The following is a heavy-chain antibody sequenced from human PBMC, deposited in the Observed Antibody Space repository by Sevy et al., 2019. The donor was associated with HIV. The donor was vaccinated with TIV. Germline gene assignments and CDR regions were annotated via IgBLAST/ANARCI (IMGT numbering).Heavy chain of an antibody. Sequence: GGSLRLSCSASGFTFSSYAMHWVRQAPGKGLEYVSAISSNGGSTYYADSVKGRFTISRDNSKNTLYLQMSSLRAEDTAVYYCVKGAYCGGDCYLYNWFDPWGQGTLVNVSS. V-gene: IGHV3-64D*06. CDR1: GFTFSSYA. D-gene: IGHD2-21*01. CDR3: VKGAYCGGDCYLYNWFDP. CDR2: ISSNGGST. J-gene: IGHJ5*02.